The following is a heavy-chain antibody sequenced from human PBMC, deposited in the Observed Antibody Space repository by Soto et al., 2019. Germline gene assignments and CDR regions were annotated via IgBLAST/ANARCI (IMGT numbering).Heavy chain of an antibody. CDR1: GYFIISSHW. D-gene: IGHD4-4*01. V-gene: IGHV4-28*05. Sequence: LEILSLTCRVSGYFIISSHWWGWIRQPPGKGLEWIGHINYSGSFYHDPSLKSRVTMSLDTSKHQFSLRLSSVTAVDTAVYYCARIATTTLGGPIDYWGRGTLVTVSS. CDR3: ARIATTTLGGPIDY. CDR2: INYSGSF. J-gene: IGHJ4*02.